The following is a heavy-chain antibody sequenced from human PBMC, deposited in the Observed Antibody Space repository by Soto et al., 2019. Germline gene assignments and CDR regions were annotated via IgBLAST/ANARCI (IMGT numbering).Heavy chain of an antibody. CDR2: ISAHNGNT. J-gene: IGHJ4*02. CDR3: ARGRSGDY. CDR1: GYTFTSYG. V-gene: IGHV1-18*01. Sequence: QVHLVQSGAEVKKPGASVKVSCKASGYTFTSYGITWVRQAPGQGLEWMGWISAHNGNTVYAQKRQGRVIVTRDTSARTAYMELRSLISDDTAVYYCARGRSGDYWGQGALVTVSS.